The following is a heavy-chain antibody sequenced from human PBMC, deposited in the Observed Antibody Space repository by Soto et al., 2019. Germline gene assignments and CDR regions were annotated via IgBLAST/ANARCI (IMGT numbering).Heavy chain of an antibody. Sequence: GGSLRLSCAASGFTFSSYAMHWVRQAPGKGLEWVAVISYDGSNKYYADSVKGRFTISRDNSKNTLYLQMNSLRAEDTAVYYCARAGARTPPYYYGMDVWGQGTTVTVSS. D-gene: IGHD1-26*01. CDR3: ARAGARTPPYYYGMDV. CDR2: ISYDGSNK. CDR1: GFTFSSYA. V-gene: IGHV3-30-3*01. J-gene: IGHJ6*02.